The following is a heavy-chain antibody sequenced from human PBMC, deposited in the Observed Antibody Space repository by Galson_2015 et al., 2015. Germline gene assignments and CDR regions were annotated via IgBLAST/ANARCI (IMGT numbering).Heavy chain of an antibody. CDR3: ATDIVVVVAAQDAFDI. J-gene: IGHJ3*02. D-gene: IGHD2-15*01. CDR1: GFTFSSYW. V-gene: IGHV3-7*02. CDR2: IKQDGSEK. Sequence: SLRLSCAASGFTFSSYWMSWVRQAPGKGLEWVANIKQDGSEKYYVDSVKGRFTISRDNAKNSLYLQMNSLRAEDTAVYYCATDIVVVVAAQDAFDIWGQGTMVTVSS.